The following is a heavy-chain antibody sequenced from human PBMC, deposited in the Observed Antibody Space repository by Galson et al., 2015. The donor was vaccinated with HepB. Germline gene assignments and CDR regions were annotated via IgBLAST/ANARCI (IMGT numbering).Heavy chain of an antibody. D-gene: IGHD2-2*01. CDR1: GGSISSYY. CDR2: IYYSGST. J-gene: IGHJ5*02. CDR3: ARGIVVVPAATLPEGVTPEYWFDP. Sequence: LSLTCTVSGGSISSYYWSWIRQPPGKGLEWIGYIYYSGSTNYNPSLKSRVTISVDTSKNQFSLKLSSVTAADTAVYYCARGIVVVPAATLPEGVTPEYWFDPWGQGTLVTVSS. V-gene: IGHV4-59*01.